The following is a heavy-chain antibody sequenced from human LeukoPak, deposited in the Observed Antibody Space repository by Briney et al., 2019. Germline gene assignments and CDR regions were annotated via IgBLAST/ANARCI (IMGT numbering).Heavy chain of an antibody. J-gene: IGHJ3*02. CDR2: IYYSGST. CDR3: ARDMRYSYGRVGAFDI. V-gene: IGHV4-59*01. Sequence: PSETLSLTCTVSGGSISSYYWSWIRQPPGKGLEWIGYIYYSGSTNYNPSLKSRVTISVDTSKNQFSLKLSSVTAADTAVYYCARDMRYSYGRVGAFDIWGQGTMVTVSS. D-gene: IGHD5-18*01. CDR1: GGSISSYY.